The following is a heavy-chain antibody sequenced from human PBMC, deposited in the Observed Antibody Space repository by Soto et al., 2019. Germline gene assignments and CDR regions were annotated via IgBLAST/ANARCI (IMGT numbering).Heavy chain of an antibody. CDR3: ARAGEYSSSSFDY. Sequence: PGGSLRLCCAASGFTFSSYSMNWVRQAPGKGLEWVSSISSSSSYIYYADSVKGRFTISRDNAKNSLYLQMNSLRAEDTAVYYCARAGEYSSSSFDYWGQGTLVTVSS. V-gene: IGHV3-21*01. D-gene: IGHD6-6*01. J-gene: IGHJ4*02. CDR2: ISSSSSYI. CDR1: GFTFSSYS.